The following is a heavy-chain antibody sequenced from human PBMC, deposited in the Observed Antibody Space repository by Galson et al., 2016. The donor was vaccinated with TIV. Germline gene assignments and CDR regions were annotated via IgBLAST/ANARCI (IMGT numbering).Heavy chain of an antibody. CDR2: IIPMFGSA. J-gene: IGHJ5*01. D-gene: IGHD2/OR15-2a*01. Sequence: SVKVSCKASGGIFTNYAISWVRQAPGQGLEWMGRIIPMFGSANYAQKSQGRVTIITDEVKTTTYMELSSLRSEDTAMYFCARAPQISYDWFDSWGQGTLVIVSS. CDR1: GGIFTNYA. CDR3: ARAPQISYDWFDS. V-gene: IGHV1-69*05.